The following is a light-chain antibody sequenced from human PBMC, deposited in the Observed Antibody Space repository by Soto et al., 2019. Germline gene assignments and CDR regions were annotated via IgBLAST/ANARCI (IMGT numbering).Light chain of an antibody. Sequence: EIVLTQSPGTLSLSPGERATLSCRASQSVIYLAWYQQKPGQAPRLLFYGASNRATGIPCRFSGSGSGTDFTLTISRMEPEDSAVYYCHQNGIVPWTFGQGTKVEIK. CDR1: QSVIY. CDR2: GAS. J-gene: IGKJ1*01. V-gene: IGKV3-20*01. CDR3: HQNGIVPWT.